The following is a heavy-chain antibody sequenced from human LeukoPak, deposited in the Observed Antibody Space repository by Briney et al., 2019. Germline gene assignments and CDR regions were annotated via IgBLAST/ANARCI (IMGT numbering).Heavy chain of an antibody. D-gene: IGHD2-2*01. CDR1: GFTFSSYW. Sequence: GGSLRLSCAASGFTFSSYWMSWVRQAPGKGLEWVSAISGSGGSTYYADSVKGRFTISRDNSKNTLYLQMNSLRAEDTAVYYCARFHRYCSSTSCYDDAFDIWGQGTMVTVSS. J-gene: IGHJ3*02. CDR2: ISGSGGST. CDR3: ARFHRYCSSTSCYDDAFDI. V-gene: IGHV3-23*01.